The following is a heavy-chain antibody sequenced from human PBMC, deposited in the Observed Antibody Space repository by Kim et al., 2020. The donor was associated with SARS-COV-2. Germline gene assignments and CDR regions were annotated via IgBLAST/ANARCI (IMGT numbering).Heavy chain of an antibody. CDR1: GGTFSSYA. CDR2: IIPIFGTA. D-gene: IGHD1-26*01. Sequence: SVKVSCKASGGTFSSYAISWVRQAPGQGLEWMGGIIPIFGTANYAQKFQGRVTITADESTSTAYMELSSLRSEDTAVYFCAILVGATKSYYYYGIDVWGQGTTGTVSS. J-gene: IGHJ6*02. V-gene: IGHV1-69*13. CDR3: AILVGATKSYYYYGIDV.